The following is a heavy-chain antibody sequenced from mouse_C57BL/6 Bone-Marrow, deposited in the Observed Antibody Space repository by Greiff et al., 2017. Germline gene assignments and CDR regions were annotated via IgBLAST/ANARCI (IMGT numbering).Heavy chain of an antibody. J-gene: IGHJ3*01. V-gene: IGHV1-64*01. Sequence: VQLQQPGAELVKPGASVKLSCKASGYTFTSYWMHWVKQRPGQGLEWIGMIHPNSGSTNYNEKFKSKATLTVDKSSSTAYMQLSSLTSEDSAVYYCARGIITTVVAKAYWGQGTLVTVSA. CDR1: GYTFTSYW. CDR3: ARGIITTVVAKAY. CDR2: IHPNSGST. D-gene: IGHD1-1*01.